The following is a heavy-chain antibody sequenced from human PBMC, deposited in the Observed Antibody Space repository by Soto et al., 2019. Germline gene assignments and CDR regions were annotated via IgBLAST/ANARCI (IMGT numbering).Heavy chain of an antibody. J-gene: IGHJ4*02. CDR2: INDSGST. CDR1: GGSFSGYY. V-gene: IGHV4-34*01. Sequence: PSETLSLTCAVYGGSFSGYYWSWIRQPPGKGLEWIGEINDSGSTNYNPSLKSRVTISVDTSKNQFSLKVSSVTAADTAVYYCARGGPARWSGYSGGRPFDYWGQGTLVRLSS. CDR3: ARGGPARWSGYSGGRPFDY. D-gene: IGHD3-3*01.